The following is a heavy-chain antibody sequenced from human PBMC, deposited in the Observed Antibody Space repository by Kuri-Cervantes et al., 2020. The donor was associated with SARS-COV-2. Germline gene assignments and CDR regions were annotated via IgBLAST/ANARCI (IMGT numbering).Heavy chain of an antibody. CDR2: ISYVGSNK. CDR3: AKTKELLRYYYYGMDV. V-gene: IGHV3-30*18. D-gene: IGHD1-26*01. CDR1: GFTFSSYG. J-gene: IGHJ6*02. Sequence: LSLTCAASGFTFSSYGMHWVRQAAGKGLEWVAVISYVGSNKYYVDSVKGRFTISRDNSKNTLYLQMNSLRAEDTAVYFCAKTKELLRYYYYGMDVWGQGTAVTVSS.